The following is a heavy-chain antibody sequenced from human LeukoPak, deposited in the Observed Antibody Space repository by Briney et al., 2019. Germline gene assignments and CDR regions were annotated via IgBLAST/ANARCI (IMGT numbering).Heavy chain of an antibody. CDR3: ARHYDFWSGYRERHAFDI. CDR1: GGSISSSSYY. CDR2: IYYSGST. J-gene: IGHJ3*02. D-gene: IGHD3-3*01. V-gene: IGHV4-39*01. Sequence: SETLSLTCTVSGGSISSSSYYWGWFRQPPGKGLEWIGSIYYSGSTYYNPSLKSRVTISVDTSKNQFSLKLSSVTAADTAVYYCARHYDFWSGYRERHAFDIWGQGTMVTVSS.